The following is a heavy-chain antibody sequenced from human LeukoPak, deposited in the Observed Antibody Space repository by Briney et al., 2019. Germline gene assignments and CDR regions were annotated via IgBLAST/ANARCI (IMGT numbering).Heavy chain of an antibody. J-gene: IGHJ4*02. CDR1: GYSFTDYY. CDR2: INPSGGST. D-gene: IGHD3-16*01. V-gene: IGHV1-46*01. CDR3: ARDYGVWDY. Sequence: GASVKVSCKASGYSFTDYYLHWVRQAPGQGLEWMGIINPSGGSTSYAQKFQGRVTMTRDMSTSTVYMELSSLRSEDTAVYYCARDYGVWDYWGQGTLVTVSS.